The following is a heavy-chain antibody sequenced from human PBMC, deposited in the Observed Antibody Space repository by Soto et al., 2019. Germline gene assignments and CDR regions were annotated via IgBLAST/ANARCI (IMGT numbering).Heavy chain of an antibody. D-gene: IGHD5-12*01. CDR3: AKIGGYDSQVYYFDY. CDR1: GFTFSRYA. J-gene: IGHJ4*02. CDR2: ISGSGRST. V-gene: IGHV3-23*01. Sequence: PVGSLRLSSAASGFTFSRYAMSWVRRAAGKGLEWVSAISGSGRSTYYADSVKGRFTISRDNSKNTLYLQMNSLRAEDTAVYYCAKIGGYDSQVYYFDYWGQGTLVTVSS.